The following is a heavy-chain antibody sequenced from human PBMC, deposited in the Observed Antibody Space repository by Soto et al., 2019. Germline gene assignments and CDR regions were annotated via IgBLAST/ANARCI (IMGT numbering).Heavy chain of an antibody. J-gene: IGHJ6*02. CDR2: IYHSGST. V-gene: IGHV4-4*02. CDR1: GGSISSSNW. CDR3: ARAGRGYCSGGSCYSGLHGMDV. Sequence: QVQLQESGPGLVKPSGTLSLTCAVSGGSISSSNWWSWVRQPPGKGLEWIGEIYHSGSTNYNPSLKSRVTISVDKATNQFSLKLSSVTAADTAVYYCARAGRGYCSGGSCYSGLHGMDVWGQGTTVTVSS. D-gene: IGHD2-15*01.